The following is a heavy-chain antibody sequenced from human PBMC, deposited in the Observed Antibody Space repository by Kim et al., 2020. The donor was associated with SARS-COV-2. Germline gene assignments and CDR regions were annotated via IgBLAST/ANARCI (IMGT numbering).Heavy chain of an antibody. V-gene: IGHV1-46*01. D-gene: IGHD4-17*01. CDR1: GYTFTSYY. CDR3: ARAPNYGDYVPYYYYGMDV. CDR2: INPSGGST. J-gene: IGHJ6*02. Sequence: ASVKVSCKASGYTFTSYYMHWVRQAPGQGLEWMGIINPSGGSTSYAQKFQGRVTMTRDTSTSTVYMELSSLRSEDTAVYYCARAPNYGDYVPYYYYGMDVWGQGTTVTVSS.